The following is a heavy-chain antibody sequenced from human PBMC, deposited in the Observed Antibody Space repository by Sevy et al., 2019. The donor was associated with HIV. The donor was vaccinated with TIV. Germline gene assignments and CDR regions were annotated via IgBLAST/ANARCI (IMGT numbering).Heavy chain of an antibody. CDR1: GGSFSGYY. CDR2: INHSGST. D-gene: IGHD2-21*01. V-gene: IGHV4-34*01. CDR3: ARGDSSYCGGDCYTGTFDI. J-gene: IGHJ3*02. Sequence: SETLSLTCAVYGGSFSGYYGSWIRQPPGKGLEWIGEINHSGSTNYNPSLKSRVTISVDTSKNQFSLKLSSVTAADTAVYYCARGDSSYCGGDCYTGTFDIWGQGTMVTVSS.